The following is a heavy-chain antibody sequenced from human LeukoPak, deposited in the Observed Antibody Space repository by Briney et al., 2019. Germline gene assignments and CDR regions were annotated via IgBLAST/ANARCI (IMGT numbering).Heavy chain of an antibody. CDR1: GFTFSSYW. V-gene: IGHV3-74*01. CDR2: INSDGSST. Sequence: GGSLRLSCAASGFTFSSYWMHWVRQAPGKGLVWVSRINSDGSSTSYADSVKGRFTISRDNAKNTLYLQMNSLRAEDTAVYYCARGIQLWSPPYYYYYGMDVWGQGTTVTVSS. D-gene: IGHD5-18*01. CDR3: ARGIQLWSPPYYYYYGMDV. J-gene: IGHJ6*02.